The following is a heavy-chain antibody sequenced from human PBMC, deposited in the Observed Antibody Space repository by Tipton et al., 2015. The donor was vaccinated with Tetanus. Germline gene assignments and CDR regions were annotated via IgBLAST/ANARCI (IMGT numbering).Heavy chain of an antibody. J-gene: IGHJ4*02. V-gene: IGHV3-33*01. CDR1: GFTFNSYA. Sequence: SGFTFNSYAMHWVRHIPGKGLEWVAVIWYDGNNKYYADSVKGRFTISRDNSKNIMYLQMNNLRADDTALYYCARDMMYNSSAYPPPFDHWGQGTLVTVSS. CDR3: ARDMMYNSSAYPPPFDH. CDR2: IWYDGNNK. D-gene: IGHD6-6*01.